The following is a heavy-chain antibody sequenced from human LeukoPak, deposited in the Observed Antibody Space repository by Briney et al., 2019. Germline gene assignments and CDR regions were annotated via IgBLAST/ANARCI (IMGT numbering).Heavy chain of an antibody. CDR2: ISSSSSYI. Sequence: GGSLRLSCAASGFTFSGYSMNWVRPAPGKGLEWVSSISSSSSYIYYADSVKGRFTISRDNAKNSLYLQMNSLRAEDTAVYYCARVSGNYELSAFDIWGQGTMVTVSS. D-gene: IGHD1-26*01. CDR1: GFTFSGYS. J-gene: IGHJ3*02. V-gene: IGHV3-21*01. CDR3: ARVSGNYELSAFDI.